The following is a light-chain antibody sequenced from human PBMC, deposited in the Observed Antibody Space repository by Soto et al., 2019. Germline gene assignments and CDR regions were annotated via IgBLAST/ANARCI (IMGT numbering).Light chain of an antibody. Sequence: EIVLTQSPGTLSLSPGERATLSCRASQSVSSSYLAWYQQKPGQAPRLLIYGASSRATGIPDRFSGSGSGKDLTLTISRLEPEDFEVYYCQQYGSSPWTFGQGTKVEIK. V-gene: IGKV3-20*01. CDR1: QSVSSSY. CDR2: GAS. J-gene: IGKJ1*01. CDR3: QQYGSSPWT.